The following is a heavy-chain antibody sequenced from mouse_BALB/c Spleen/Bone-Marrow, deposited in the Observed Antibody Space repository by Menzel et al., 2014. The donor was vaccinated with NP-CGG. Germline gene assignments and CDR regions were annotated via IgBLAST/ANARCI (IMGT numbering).Heavy chain of an antibody. CDR1: GYTFTSYW. CDR3: VRGRDYDVFSY. J-gene: IGHJ3*01. CDR2: IDPYDSET. V-gene: IGHV1-52*01. D-gene: IGHD2-4*01. Sequence: VQLQQSGAELVRPGASVKLSCKASGYTFTSYWMNWVKQRPEQGLGWIGRIDPYDSETHYNQKFKDKAILTVDKSSSTAYMQLSSLTSEDSAVYYCVRGRDYDVFSYWGQGTLVTVSA.